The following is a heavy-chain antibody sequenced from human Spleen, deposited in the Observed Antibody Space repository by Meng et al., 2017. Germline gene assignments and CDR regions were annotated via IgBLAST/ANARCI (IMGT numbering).Heavy chain of an antibody. CDR1: GYTFTGYY. V-gene: IGHV1-2*06. CDR2: INPNSGGT. J-gene: IGHJ6*02. Sequence: ASVKVSCKASGYTFTGYYMHWVRQAPGQGLEWMGRINPNSGGTNYAQKFQGRVTMTRDTSISTAYMELSRLRSDDTAVYYCASQIGYCSGGSCYGPYYYYGMDVWGQGTTVTVSS. CDR3: ASQIGYCSGGSCYGPYYYYGMDV. D-gene: IGHD2-15*01.